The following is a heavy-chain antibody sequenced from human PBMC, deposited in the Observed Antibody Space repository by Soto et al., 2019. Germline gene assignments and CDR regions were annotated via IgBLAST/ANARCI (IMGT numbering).Heavy chain of an antibody. J-gene: IGHJ4*02. V-gene: IGHV1-2*04. D-gene: IGHD5-18*01. CDR2: INPNSGGT. Sequence: ASVKVSCKASGYTFTGYYMHWVRQAPGQGLEWMGWINPNSGGTNYAQKFQGWVTMTRDTSISTAYMELSRLRSDDTAVYYCARGRIQLWYQFDYWGQGTLVTVPQ. CDR1: GYTFTGYY. CDR3: ARGRIQLWYQFDY.